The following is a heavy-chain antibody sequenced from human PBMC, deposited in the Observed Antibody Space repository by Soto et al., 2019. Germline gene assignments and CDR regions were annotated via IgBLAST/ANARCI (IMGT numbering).Heavy chain of an antibody. V-gene: IGHV1-18*01. CDR1: GYTFTSYG. CDR3: ARDYDSSGYPRYYFDY. D-gene: IGHD3-22*01. J-gene: IGHJ4*02. Sequence: ASVKVSCKASGYTFTSYGISWVRQAPGQGLEWMGWISAYNGNTNYAQKLQGRVTMTTDTSTSTAYMELRSLRSEDTAVYYCARDYDSSGYPRYYFDYWGQGTLVTVSS. CDR2: ISAYNGNT.